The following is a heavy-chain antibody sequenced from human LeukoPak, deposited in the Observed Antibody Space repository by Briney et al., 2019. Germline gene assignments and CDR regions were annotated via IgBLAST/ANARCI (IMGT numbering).Heavy chain of an antibody. CDR1: GFTFSSYA. V-gene: IGHV3-30-3*01. CDR2: ISYDGSNK. Sequence: PGRSLRLSCAASGFTFSSYAMHWVRQAPGKGLEWVAVISYDGSNKYHADSVKGRFTISRDNSKNTLYLQMNSLRAEDTAVYYCARLAAAGPIYYYYGMDVWGQGTTVTVSS. CDR3: ARLAAAGPIYYYYGMDV. J-gene: IGHJ6*02. D-gene: IGHD6-13*01.